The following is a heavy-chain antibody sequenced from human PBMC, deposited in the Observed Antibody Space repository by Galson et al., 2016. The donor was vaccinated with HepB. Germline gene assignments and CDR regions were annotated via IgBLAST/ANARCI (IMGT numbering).Heavy chain of an antibody. D-gene: IGHD3-16*01. CDR1: GYTFTSYY. J-gene: IGHJ4*02. CDR2: ITPTGGST. Sequence: SVKVSCKASGYTFTSYYIHWVRQAPGPGLEWMGMITPTGGSTIYAQKFQGRVTVTRDTSTSTVYMALSSLRSEDTAVYYCARGGWGEPTDYWDQGTLVTVSS. CDR3: ARGGWGEPTDY. V-gene: IGHV1-46*01.